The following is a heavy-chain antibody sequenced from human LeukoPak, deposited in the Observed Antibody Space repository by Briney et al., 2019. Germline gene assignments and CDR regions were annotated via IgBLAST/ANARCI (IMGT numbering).Heavy chain of an antibody. D-gene: IGHD2-15*01. Sequence: SETLSLTCAVSGGSISSSEWWSWVRQPPGKGLEWIGEIHRSGSTNYNSSLKSRVTISVDKSTKQFSLKLRSVTAADTAVYYCANTPRNWGQEPWSPSPQ. CDR3: ANTPRN. J-gene: IGHJ4*01. CDR2: IHRSGST. V-gene: IGHV4-4*02. CDR1: GGSISSSEW.